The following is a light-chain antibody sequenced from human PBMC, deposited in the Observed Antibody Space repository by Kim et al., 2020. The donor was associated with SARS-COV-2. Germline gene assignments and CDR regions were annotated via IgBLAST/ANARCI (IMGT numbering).Light chain of an antibody. CDR3: QQYYTYPRT. V-gene: IGKV1-8*01. J-gene: IGKJ2*01. CDR2: AAS. Sequence: AIRMTQSPSSFSASTGDRVTITCRASQDISSYLAWCQQKPGKAPKLLIYAASTLQTGVPSRFSGSGSGTDFTLTISCLQSEDFATYYCQQYYTYPRTFGQGTKLEI. CDR1: QDISSY.